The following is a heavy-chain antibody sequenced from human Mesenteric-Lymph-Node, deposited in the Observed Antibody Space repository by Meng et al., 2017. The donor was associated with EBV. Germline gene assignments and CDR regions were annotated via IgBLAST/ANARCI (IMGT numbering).Heavy chain of an antibody. J-gene: IGHJ4*02. CDR1: GFTFSNYN. CDR2: ISSSSTYI. V-gene: IGHV3-21*01. Sequence: EVQLVESGGXXXXXGXSLXLSCEASGFTFSNYNINWVRQAPGKGLEWVSSISSSSTYIYYADSVKGRFTISRDNAKNSLYLQMTSLRAEDTAVYYCARDRYDYGDSPFDCWGQGTLVTVSS. CDR3: ARDRYDYGDSPFDC. D-gene: IGHD4-17*01.